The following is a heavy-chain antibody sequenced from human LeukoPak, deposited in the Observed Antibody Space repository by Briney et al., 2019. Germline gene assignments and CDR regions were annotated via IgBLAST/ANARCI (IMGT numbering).Heavy chain of an antibody. J-gene: IGHJ4*02. Sequence: KPSETLSLTCTVSGGSISSYYWSWIRQPPGKGLEWIGYIYYSGSTNYNPSLKSRVTISVDTSENQFSLKLSSVTAADTAVYYCARGPLYYYDSSGYRFDYWGQGTLVTVSS. CDR3: ARGPLYYYDSSGYRFDY. CDR2: IYYSGST. V-gene: IGHV4-59*01. CDR1: GGSISSYY. D-gene: IGHD3-22*01.